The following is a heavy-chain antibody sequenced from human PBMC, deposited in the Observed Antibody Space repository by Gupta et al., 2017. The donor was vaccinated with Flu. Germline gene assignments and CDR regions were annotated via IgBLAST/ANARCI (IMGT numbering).Heavy chain of an antibody. CDR1: GYTFTGYY. Sequence: QVQLVQSGAEVKKPGASVKVSCKASGYTFTGYYMHWVRQAPGQGLEWMGWINPNSGGTNYAQKFQGRVTRTRDTSISTAYMELSRLRSDDTAVYYCARVPLGSGASGGYYSRYWYFDLWGRGTLVTVSS. D-gene: IGHD3-10*01. CDR3: ARVPLGSGASGGYYSRYWYFDL. J-gene: IGHJ2*01. V-gene: IGHV1-2*02. CDR2: INPNSGGT.